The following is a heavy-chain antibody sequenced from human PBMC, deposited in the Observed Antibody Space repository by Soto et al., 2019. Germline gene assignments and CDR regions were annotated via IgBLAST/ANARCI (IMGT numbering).Heavy chain of an antibody. D-gene: IGHD3-16*01. V-gene: IGHV3-30*18. Sequence: QVQLVESGGGVVQPGRSLRLSCAGSGFIFSSYGMHWVRQAPGKGLEWVAVISYDGSDKYYADSVKGRFTISRDNSKNTLYLQVNSLRVEDTAVYYCAKVGGRGEAGTYYYFDYWGQGTLVTVSS. J-gene: IGHJ4*02. CDR2: ISYDGSDK. CDR1: GFIFSSYG. CDR3: AKVGGRGEAGTYYYFDY.